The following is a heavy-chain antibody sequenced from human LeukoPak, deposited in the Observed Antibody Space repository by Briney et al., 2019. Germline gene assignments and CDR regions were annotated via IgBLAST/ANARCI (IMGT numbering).Heavy chain of an antibody. J-gene: IGHJ4*02. V-gene: IGHV1-18*01. Sequence: GASVKVSCKASGYTFTSYGISWVRQAPGQGLEWLGWISPYNGNTKYAQKIQGRATMTTDTSTSTAYLELRSLRSDDTAVYYCARGEYDLLGDYWGQGTLVTVSS. CDR1: GYTFTSYG. D-gene: IGHD3-10*01. CDR3: ARGEYDLLGDY. CDR2: ISPYNGNT.